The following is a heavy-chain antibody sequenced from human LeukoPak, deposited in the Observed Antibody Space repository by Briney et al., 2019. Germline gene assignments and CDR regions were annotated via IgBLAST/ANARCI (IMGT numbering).Heavy chain of an antibody. D-gene: IGHD6-13*01. J-gene: IGHJ4*02. V-gene: IGHV3-30*19. CDR3: ARSGGHSSSWYGIYLDY. Sequence: PGGSLRLSCEASGFTFNNFGMHWVRQAPGKGLEWVAVISYDGSNKYYADSVKGRFTISRDNSKNTLYLQMNSLRAEDTAVYYCARSGGHSSSWYGIYLDYWGQGTLVTVSS. CDR2: ISYDGSNK. CDR1: GFTFNNFG.